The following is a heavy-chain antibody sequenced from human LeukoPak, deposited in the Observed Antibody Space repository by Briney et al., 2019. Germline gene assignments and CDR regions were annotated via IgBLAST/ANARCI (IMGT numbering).Heavy chain of an antibody. D-gene: IGHD4-17*01. CDR3: AKDIVETNDYGDYVKYNYYMDV. CDR2: IIPIFGTA. J-gene: IGHJ6*03. Sequence: ASVKVSCKASGGTFSSYAISWVRQAPGQGLEWMGGIIPIFGTANYAQKFQGRVTITADESTSTAYMELSSLRAEDTALYYCAKDIVETNDYGDYVKYNYYMDVWGKGTTVTVSS. V-gene: IGHV1-69*13. CDR1: GGTFSSYA.